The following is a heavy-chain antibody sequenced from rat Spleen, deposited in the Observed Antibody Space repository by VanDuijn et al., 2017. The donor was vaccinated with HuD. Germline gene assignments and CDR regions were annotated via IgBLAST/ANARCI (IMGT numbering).Heavy chain of an antibody. V-gene: IGHV5-20*01. Sequence: EVQLVESGGGLVQPGRSLKLSCAASGFTFSDYYMAWVRQAPKKGLEWVASISYEGSSTYYRDPVKGRFTISRDNAKSTLYLQMDSLRSEDTATYYCTTGGTYVMDAWGQGASVTVSS. D-gene: IGHD4-3*01. CDR1: GFTFSDYY. J-gene: IGHJ4*01. CDR3: TTGGTYVMDA. CDR2: ISYEGSST.